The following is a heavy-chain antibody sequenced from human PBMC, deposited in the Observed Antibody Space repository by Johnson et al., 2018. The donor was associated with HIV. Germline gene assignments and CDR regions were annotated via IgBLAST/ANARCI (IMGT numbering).Heavy chain of an antibody. CDR3: SRAAEPYYYGSGSYYFDTFDI. V-gene: IGHV3-66*01. D-gene: IGHD3-10*01. J-gene: IGHJ3*02. CDR2: IYSGGNT. Sequence: EVQLVESGGGLVQPGGSLRLSCAASGFTVSSNYMNWVRQAPGKGLEWVSVIYSGGNTYYSDAFEGSCTIFRHDSKNTLYLQMNSLRAEDTALYYCSRAAEPYYYGSGSYYFDTFDIWGQGTMVIVSS. CDR1: GFTVSSNY.